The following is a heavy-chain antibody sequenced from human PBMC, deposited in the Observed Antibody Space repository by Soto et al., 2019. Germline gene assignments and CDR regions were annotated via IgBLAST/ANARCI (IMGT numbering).Heavy chain of an antibody. Sequence: GGSLRLSCAASGFTFSSYWMSWVRQAPGKGLQWVANINRDGNEKYYVDSLKGRFTISRDNAENSLYLQMNTLRAEDTAVYYCARAPDGSGSYYYFDGWGQGTLVTVSS. CDR2: INRDGNEK. V-gene: IGHV3-7*03. J-gene: IGHJ4*02. D-gene: IGHD3-22*01. CDR1: GFTFSSYW. CDR3: ARAPDGSGSYYYFDG.